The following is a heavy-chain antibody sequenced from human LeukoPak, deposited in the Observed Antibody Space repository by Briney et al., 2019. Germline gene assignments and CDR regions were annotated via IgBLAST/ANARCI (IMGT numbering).Heavy chain of an antibody. CDR3: ARDRELVDYYYGMDV. J-gene: IGHJ6*02. CDR1: GYTFTSYA. D-gene: IGHD3-10*01. CDR2: INTNTGNP. V-gene: IGHV7-4-1*02. Sequence: ASVKVSCKASGYTFTSYAMNWVRQAPGQGLEWMGWINTNTGNPTYAQGFTGRFVFSLDTSVSTAYLQISSLKAEDTAVYYCARDRELVDYYYGMDVGGQGTTATVSS.